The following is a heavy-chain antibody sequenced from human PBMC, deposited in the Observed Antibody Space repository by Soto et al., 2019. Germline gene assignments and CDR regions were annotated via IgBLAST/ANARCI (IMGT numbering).Heavy chain of an antibody. V-gene: IGHV3-30-3*01. J-gene: IGHJ5*02. CDR2: ISYDGSNK. CDR3: ASRFYGDYYDWFDP. D-gene: IGHD4-17*01. Sequence: GGSLRLSCAASGFTFSSYAMHWVRQAPGKGLEWVAVISYDGSNKYYADSVKGRFTISRDNSKNTLYLQMNSLRAEDTAVYYCASRFYGDYYDWFDPWGQGTLVTVSS. CDR1: GFTFSSYA.